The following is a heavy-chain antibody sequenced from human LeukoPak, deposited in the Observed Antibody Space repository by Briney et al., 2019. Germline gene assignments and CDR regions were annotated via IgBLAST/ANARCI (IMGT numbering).Heavy chain of an antibody. Sequence: PGGSLRLSCAASGFTVSSYYMSWVRQAPGKGLEWVSVIYSGGSTYYADSVKGRFTISRDNSKNTLYLQMNSLRAEDTAVYYCARVIPPSYYDSSGYFDYWGQGTLVTVSS. J-gene: IGHJ4*02. CDR2: IYSGGST. CDR1: GFTVSSYY. D-gene: IGHD3-22*01. CDR3: ARVIPPSYYDSSGYFDY. V-gene: IGHV3-53*01.